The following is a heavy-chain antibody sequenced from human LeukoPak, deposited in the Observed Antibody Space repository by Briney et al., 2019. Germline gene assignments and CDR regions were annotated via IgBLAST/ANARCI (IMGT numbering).Heavy chain of an antibody. CDR1: GYTFTNFG. D-gene: IGHD2-2*01. V-gene: IGHV1-18*01. Sequence: ASVKVSCKGSGYTFTNFGITWVRQAPGQGLDWMGWMSAYNGNTQYAHKVRGRATMTTDTSRNTVSMALRNLTSDDAAVYYCARGGVFCSSSTCPLNWLDPWGQGTLVTVSS. J-gene: IGHJ5*02. CDR3: ARGGVFCSSSTCPLNWLDP. CDR2: MSAYNGNT.